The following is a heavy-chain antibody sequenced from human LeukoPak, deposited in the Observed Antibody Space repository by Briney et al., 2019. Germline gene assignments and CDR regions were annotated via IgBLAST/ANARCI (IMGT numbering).Heavy chain of an antibody. CDR3: ARDKSYGDSEDY. CDR2: INQDGSEK. CDR1: GFTFSTYW. J-gene: IGHJ4*02. V-gene: IGHV3-7*05. D-gene: IGHD4-17*01. Sequence: GGSLRLSCAASGFTFSTYWMSWVRQAPGTGLEWVANINQDGSEKYYVDSVKGRFAVSRDNAKNSLYLQMNSLRAEDTAVYYCARDKSYGDSEDYWGQGTLVTVSS.